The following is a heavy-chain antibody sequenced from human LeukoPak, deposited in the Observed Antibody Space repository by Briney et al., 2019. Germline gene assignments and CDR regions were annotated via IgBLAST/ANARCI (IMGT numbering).Heavy chain of an antibody. J-gene: IGHJ5*02. CDR3: ARDTVGYCSGGSCYGGWFDP. CDR1: GDSMGTYY. CDR2: IYYSGST. Sequence: SETLSLTCTVTGDSMGTYYWSFIRQPAGKGLEWIGYIYYSGSTNYNPSLKSRVTISVDTSKKQFSLKLSSVTAADTAVYYCARDTVGYCSGGSCYGGWFDPWGQGTLVTVSS. D-gene: IGHD2-15*01. V-gene: IGHV4-59*01.